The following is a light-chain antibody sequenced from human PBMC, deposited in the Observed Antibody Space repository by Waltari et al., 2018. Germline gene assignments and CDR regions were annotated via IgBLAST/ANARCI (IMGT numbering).Light chain of an antibody. CDR2: KAS. Sequence: DIQMTQSPSTLSASVGDRVTITCRASQSIGNWLAWYQQTPGRAPKLLIYKASTLESGVPSRFSGSGSGTEFTLTISSLQPDDFATYYCQQFNSYDLTFGGGTKVEIK. CDR3: QQFNSYDLT. CDR1: QSIGNW. V-gene: IGKV1-5*03. J-gene: IGKJ4*01.